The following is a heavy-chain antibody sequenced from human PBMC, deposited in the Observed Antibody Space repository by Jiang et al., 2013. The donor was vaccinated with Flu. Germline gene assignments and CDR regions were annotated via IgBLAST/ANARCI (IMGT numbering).Heavy chain of an antibody. Sequence: QTLSLTCAISGDSVSSNSAVWNWIRQSPSRGLEWLGRTYYRSKWHSDYTVFVKSRITINPDTSKNQFSLQLNSVTPEDTAVYYCARVRGGFTPNDAFDIWGQGTMVTVSS. D-gene: IGHD3-16*01. CDR3: ARVRGGFTPNDAFDI. J-gene: IGHJ3*02. CDR1: GDSVSSNSAV. V-gene: IGHV6-1*01. CDR2: TYYRSKWHS.